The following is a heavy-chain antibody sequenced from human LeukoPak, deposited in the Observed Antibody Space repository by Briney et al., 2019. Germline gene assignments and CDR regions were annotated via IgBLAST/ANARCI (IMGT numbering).Heavy chain of an antibody. CDR3: ASQPRRHSSPVWFDY. CDR2: ISSSASII. J-gene: IGHJ4*02. CDR1: GFTFSSYE. V-gene: IGHV3-48*03. D-gene: IGHD5-18*01. Sequence: GGSLRLSCVASGFTFSSYEMNWVRQAPGKGLEWISYISSSASIIYYADSVKGRFTISRDNAKNSLYLQMNSLRAEDTAVYYCASQPRRHSSPVWFDYWGQGTLVTVSS.